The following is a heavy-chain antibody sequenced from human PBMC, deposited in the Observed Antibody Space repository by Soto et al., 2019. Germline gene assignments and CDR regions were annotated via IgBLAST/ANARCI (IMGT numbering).Heavy chain of an antibody. Sequence: PGGSLRLSCAASGFTFSTYWMHWVRQAPGKGLVWVSRINSDENNISYADSVKGRFTISRDNAKNTLYLQMNSLRAEDTGVYYCAKEFHTWNYFDYWGQGTLVTVSS. CDR3: AKEFHTWNYFDY. CDR2: INSDENNI. D-gene: IGHD1-20*01. V-gene: IGHV3-74*01. J-gene: IGHJ4*02. CDR1: GFTFSTYW.